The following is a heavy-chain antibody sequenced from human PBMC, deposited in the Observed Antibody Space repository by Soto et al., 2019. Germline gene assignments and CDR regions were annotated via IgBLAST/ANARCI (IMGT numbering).Heavy chain of an antibody. Sequence: QVQLVQSGTEVKKPGSSVKVSCKASGGTFRNYPITWVRQAPGQGLEWMGSIFPLTDIPDYAQNFQARLTTSADKSTSTAYMELSSLTSDDTAMYFCARGPLVVLNYFESWGQGTLVTVSS. CDR1: GGTFRNYP. J-gene: IGHJ4*02. CDR2: IFPLTDIP. V-gene: IGHV1-69*02. CDR3: ARGPLVVLNYFES.